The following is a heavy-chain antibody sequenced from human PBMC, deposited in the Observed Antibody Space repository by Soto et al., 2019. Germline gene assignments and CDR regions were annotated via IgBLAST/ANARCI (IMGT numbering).Heavy chain of an antibody. V-gene: IGHV6-1*01. CDR2: TYYRSKWYN. Sequence: KQSQTLSLPCAISGDSVSSNSAAWNWIRQSPSRGLEWLGRTYYRSKWYNDYAVSVKSRITINPDTSKNQFSLQLNSVTPEDTAVYYCARERNSSSWYMGYYYYGMDVWGQGTTVTVSS. J-gene: IGHJ6*02. CDR3: ARERNSSSWYMGYYYYGMDV. CDR1: GDSVSSNSAA. D-gene: IGHD6-13*01.